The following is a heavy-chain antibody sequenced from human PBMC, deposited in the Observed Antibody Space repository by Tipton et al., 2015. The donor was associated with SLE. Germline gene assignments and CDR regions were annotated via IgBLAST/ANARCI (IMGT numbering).Heavy chain of an antibody. J-gene: IGHJ5*02. CDR2: IYFTGST. V-gene: IGHV4-31*11. Sequence: TLSLTCAVYGGSFSGYYWSWIRQHPGKGLEWIGYIYFTGSTHYNPSLRSRILISLDTSKNQFSLKVNSVTAADTAIYFCARGGGGDVLNWFDPWGQGTLVSVSP. CDR3: ARGGGGDVLNWFDP. CDR1: GGSFSGYY. D-gene: IGHD2-21*01.